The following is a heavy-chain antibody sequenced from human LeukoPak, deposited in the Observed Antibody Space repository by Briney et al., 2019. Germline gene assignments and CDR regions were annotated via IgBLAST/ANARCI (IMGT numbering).Heavy chain of an antibody. CDR1: GLTFSTYA. D-gene: IGHD1-14*01. CDR2: ISGSGGKT. V-gene: IGHV3-23*01. CDR3: AKETARPAGVFEY. J-gene: IGHJ4*02. Sequence: PGGSLRLSCAASGLTFSTYAMSCVRQAPGKGLEWVSAISGSGGKTYYADSVKGRFTISRDNSKNTLYLQMNSLRAEDTAVYYCAKETARPAGVFEYWGQGTRATVSS.